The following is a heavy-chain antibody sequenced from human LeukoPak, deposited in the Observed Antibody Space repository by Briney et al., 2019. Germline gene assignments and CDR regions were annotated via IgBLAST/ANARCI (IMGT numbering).Heavy chain of an antibody. CDR2: IKQDGSQT. J-gene: IGHJ4*02. CDR1: GFTFSTYW. CDR3: ARDSPAGSNWRSGPTFDY. Sequence: GGSLRLSCAASGFTFSTYWMTCVRQAPGKGLEWAADIKQDGSQTYYVDSVKGRFTISRDNAKNSLYLQMDSLRVDDTAVYYCARDSPAGSNWRSGPTFDYWGQGNLVTVSS. V-gene: IGHV3-7*04. D-gene: IGHD3-10*01.